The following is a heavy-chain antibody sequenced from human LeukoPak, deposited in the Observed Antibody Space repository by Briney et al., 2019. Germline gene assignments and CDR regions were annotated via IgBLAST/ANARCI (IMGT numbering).Heavy chain of an antibody. V-gene: IGHV3-66*02. CDR2: TYSGGRT. J-gene: IGHJ5*02. Sequence: PGGSLRLSCAASGFTVSSNYMSWVRQAPGKGLEWVSDTYSGGRTYYADSVKGRFTSARDNSKNTLYLQMISLRAEDTAVYYCARDPAPWGQGTLVTVSS. CDR1: GFTVSSNY. CDR3: ARDPAP.